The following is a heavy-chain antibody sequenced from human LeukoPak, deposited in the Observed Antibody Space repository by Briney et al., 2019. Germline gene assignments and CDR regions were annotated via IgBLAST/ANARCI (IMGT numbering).Heavy chain of an antibody. CDR3: ARMVPIRVGYTDYYYYYMDV. J-gene: IGHJ6*03. V-gene: IGHV4-39*01. D-gene: IGHD3-16*02. CDR1: GGSISSNSHY. Sequence: PSETLSLTCTVSGGSISSNSHYWGWIRQPPGKGLEWIANMYYSGSTYYNPSLKSRVTISVDTSKNQFSLKLSSVTAADTAAYYCARMVPIRVGYTDYYYYYMDVWGKGTTVTISS. CDR2: MYYSGST.